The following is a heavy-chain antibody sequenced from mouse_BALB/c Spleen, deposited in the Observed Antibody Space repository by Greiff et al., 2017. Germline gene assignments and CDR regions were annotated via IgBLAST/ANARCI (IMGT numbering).Heavy chain of an antibody. CDR3: ARWNWAWFAY. V-gene: IGHV3-2*02. Sequence: VQLKESGPGLVKPSQSLSLTCTVTGYSITSDYAWNWIRQFPGNKLEWMGYISYSGSTSYNPSLKSRISITRDTSKNQFFLQLNSVTTEDTATYYCARWNWAWFAYWGQGTLVTVSA. CDR2: ISYSGST. CDR1: GYSITSDYA. J-gene: IGHJ3*01. D-gene: IGHD4-1*01.